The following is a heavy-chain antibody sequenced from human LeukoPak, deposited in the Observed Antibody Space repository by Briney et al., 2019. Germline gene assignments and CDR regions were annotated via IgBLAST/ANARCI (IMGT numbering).Heavy chain of an antibody. CDR2: IYTSGIT. Sequence: GGSLRLSCAVSGFTVSSNFMSWVRQAPGKGPEWVSVIYTSGITYYADSVRGRFTISRDNSKNTLYLQMDSLTAEDTAVYYCAREDAGRTYSFDYWGQGTLVTVSS. J-gene: IGHJ4*02. CDR1: GFTVSSNF. D-gene: IGHD1-26*01. V-gene: IGHV3-66*01. CDR3: AREDAGRTYSFDY.